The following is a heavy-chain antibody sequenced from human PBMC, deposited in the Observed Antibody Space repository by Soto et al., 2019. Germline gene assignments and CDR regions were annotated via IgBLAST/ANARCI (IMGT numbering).Heavy chain of an antibody. Sequence: DVQLLESGGGLVQPGGSLRLSCAASGFSFSYYAMVWVRQAPGKGLEWVAVISARGGRSYFADSVKGRFTISRDNSKKVLSLEMNSLRAEDTAIDFCAKGSIEYSASVDNWGQGTLFVVSS. CDR3: AKGSIEYSASVDN. V-gene: IGHV3-23*01. J-gene: IGHJ4*02. D-gene: IGHD5-12*01. CDR2: ISARGGRS. CDR1: GFSFSYYA.